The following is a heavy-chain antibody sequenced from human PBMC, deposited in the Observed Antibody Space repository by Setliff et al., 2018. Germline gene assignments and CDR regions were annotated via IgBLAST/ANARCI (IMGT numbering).Heavy chain of an antibody. V-gene: IGHV3-15*01. J-gene: IGHJ5*01. CDR1: GITFKNAW. Sequence: GSLRLSCAVSGITFKNAWMTWVRQSPGKGLEWVGRIKSKSEGEARDYAAPVKGRFTISRDDSKQIVYLQMNNLKSDDTGFYYCTTGPRDSRNYMTWLDSWGQGTLVTVSS. CDR3: TTGPRDSRNYMTWLDS. CDR2: IKSKSEGEAR. D-gene: IGHD4-4*01.